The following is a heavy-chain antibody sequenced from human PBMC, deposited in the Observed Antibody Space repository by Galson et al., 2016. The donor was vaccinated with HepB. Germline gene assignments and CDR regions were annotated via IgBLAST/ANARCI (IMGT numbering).Heavy chain of an antibody. V-gene: IGHV3-23*01. CDR1: GFPFSPYA. J-gene: IGHJ4*02. D-gene: IGHD3-16*02. CDR3: AKSGVWGTHRSPDY. CDR2: LSGSGDVT. Sequence: SLRPSCAASGFPFSPYAMSWVRQPPGKGLEWVSSLSGSGDVTHHADSVKGRFTISRDNSKNTLYLQMNSLRAEDTALYYCAKSGVWGTHRSPDYWGQGTLVTVSS.